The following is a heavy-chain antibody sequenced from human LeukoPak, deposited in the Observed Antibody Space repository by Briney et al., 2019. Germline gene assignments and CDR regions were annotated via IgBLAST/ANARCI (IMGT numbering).Heavy chain of an antibody. CDR2: IVVVSGNT. D-gene: IGHD4-17*01. CDR1: GFTFTSSA. Sequence: ASVKVSCKASGFTFTSSAMQWVRQARGQRLEWIGWIVVVSGNTNYAQKFQERVTITRDMSTSTAYMELSSLRSEDTAVYYCATPRDGDYQNDAFDIWGQGTMVTVSS. V-gene: IGHV1-58*02. CDR3: ATPRDGDYQNDAFDI. J-gene: IGHJ3*02.